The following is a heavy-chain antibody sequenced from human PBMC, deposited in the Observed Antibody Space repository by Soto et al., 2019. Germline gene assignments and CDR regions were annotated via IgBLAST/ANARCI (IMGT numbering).Heavy chain of an antibody. Sequence: QVQLVQSGAEVKKPGSSVKVSCKASGGTFSSYTISWVRQAPGQGLEWMGRIIPILGITNYAQKFQGRVTITADNSTHTAYMELSGVSSEDRAVYYCARGFKDGDGGDYWGRGSLVTVSS. CDR1: GGTFSSYT. J-gene: IGHJ4*02. CDR2: IIPILGIT. D-gene: IGHD3-16*01. V-gene: IGHV1-69*02. CDR3: ARGFKDGDGGDY.